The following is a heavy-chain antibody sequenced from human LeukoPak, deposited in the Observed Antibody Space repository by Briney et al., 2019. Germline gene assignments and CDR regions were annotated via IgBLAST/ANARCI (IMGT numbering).Heavy chain of an antibody. D-gene: IGHD6-19*01. CDR1: GFTFSYYE. Sequence: GGSLRLSCAASGFTFSYYEMNWVRQAPGKGLEWVSYISNSGTTIYYADSVKGRFTISRDNAKNSLYLQMNSLRAEDTAVYYCASFPSSGWYVSGNDFWGQGTLVTVSS. CDR3: ASFPSSGWYVSGNDF. V-gene: IGHV3-48*03. J-gene: IGHJ4*02. CDR2: ISNSGTTI.